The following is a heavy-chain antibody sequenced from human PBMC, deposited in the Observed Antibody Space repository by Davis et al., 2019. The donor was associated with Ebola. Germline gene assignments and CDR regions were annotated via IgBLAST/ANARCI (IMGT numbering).Heavy chain of an antibody. V-gene: IGHV1-18*01. J-gene: IGHJ6*02. D-gene: IGHD3-3*01. CDR3: ARDTRYDFWSGYFRDYYYYGMDV. CDR2: ISAYNGNT. Sequence: ASVKVSCKASGYTFTSYGISWVRQAPGQGLEWMGWISAYNGNTNYAQKLQGRVTMTTDTSTSTAYMELRSLRSDDTAVYYCARDTRYDFWSGYFRDYYYYGMDVWGQGTTVTVSS. CDR1: GYTFTSYG.